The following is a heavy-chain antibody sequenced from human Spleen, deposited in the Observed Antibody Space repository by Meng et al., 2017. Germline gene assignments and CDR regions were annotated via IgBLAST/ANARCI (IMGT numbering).Heavy chain of an antibody. J-gene: IGHJ4*02. Sequence: EVLLVESGGGLVQTGGSLRLSCVVSGFTVYSNSMSWVRQAPGKGLECVSIIYSGGTTSYADSVKGRFTISRDNSNNTLYLQMDSLRAEDTAVYYCARSLDYWGQGTLVTVSS. CDR1: GFTVYSNS. CDR3: ARSLDY. CDR2: IYSGGTT. V-gene: IGHV3-66*01.